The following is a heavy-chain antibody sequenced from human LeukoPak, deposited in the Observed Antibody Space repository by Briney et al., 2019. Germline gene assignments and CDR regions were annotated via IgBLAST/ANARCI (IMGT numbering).Heavy chain of an antibody. V-gene: IGHV3-33*01. J-gene: IGHJ4*02. CDR2: IWYDGSKE. Sequence: PGGSLRLSCAASGFSFSSYGMHWVRQAPGKGLEWVAVIWYDGSKEHYVDSVKGRFTISRDNAKNTVFLQMNSLRVEDSAVYYCARDDSGTFDYWGQGTPVIVSS. CDR1: GFSFSSYG. D-gene: IGHD5-12*01. CDR3: ARDDSGTFDY.